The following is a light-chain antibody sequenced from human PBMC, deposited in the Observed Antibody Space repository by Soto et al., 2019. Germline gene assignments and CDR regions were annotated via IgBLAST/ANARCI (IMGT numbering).Light chain of an antibody. J-gene: IGKJ4*01. Sequence: DIQMTQSPSTLSGSVGYRFTITCRASQTISSWLAWYQQKPGKAPKLLIYKASTLKSGVPSRFSGSGSGTEFTLTITNLQPEDFATYYCQQYKDYPLTFGGGTKGDIK. CDR3: QQYKDYPLT. V-gene: IGKV1-5*03. CDR1: QTISSW. CDR2: KAS.